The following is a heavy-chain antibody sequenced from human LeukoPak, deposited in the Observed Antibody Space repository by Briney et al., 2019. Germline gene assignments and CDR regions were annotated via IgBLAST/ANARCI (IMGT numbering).Heavy chain of an antibody. CDR3: ARATMVRTEYYFDY. D-gene: IGHD3-10*01. V-gene: IGHV4-34*01. J-gene: IGHJ4*02. CDR1: GGSFSGYY. Sequence: SETLSLTCAVYGGSFSGYYWSWIRQPPGKGLEWIGEINHSGSTNCNPSLKSRVTISVDTSKNQFSLKLSSVTAADTAVYYCARATMVRTEYYFDYWGQGTLVTVSS. CDR2: INHSGST.